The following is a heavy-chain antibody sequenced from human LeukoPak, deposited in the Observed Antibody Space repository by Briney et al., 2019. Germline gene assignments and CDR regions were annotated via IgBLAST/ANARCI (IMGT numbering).Heavy chain of an antibody. J-gene: IGHJ4*02. V-gene: IGHV3-7*01. Sequence: GGSLRLSCAASGFTFSSYWMTWVRQTPGKGLEWVANIKQDGSEKYYVDSVKGRFTISRDNAKNSLYLQMNGLRAEDTAAYYCARSANYGGHAFFDYWGQGILVIVSS. D-gene: IGHD4/OR15-4a*01. CDR1: GFTFSSYW. CDR3: ARSANYGGHAFFDY. CDR2: IKQDGSEK.